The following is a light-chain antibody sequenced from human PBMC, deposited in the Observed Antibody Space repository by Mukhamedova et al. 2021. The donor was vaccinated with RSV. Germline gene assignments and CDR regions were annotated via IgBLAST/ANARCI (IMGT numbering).Light chain of an antibody. V-gene: IGLV6-57*03. CDR2: EDN. J-gene: IGLJ2*01. CDR3: QSYDSSNHVV. Sequence: CTRSSGSIASNYVQWYQQRPGSAPTTVIYEDNQRPSGVPDRFSGSIDSSSNSASLTISGLKTEDEADYYCQSYDSSNHVVFGGG. CDR1: SGSIASNY.